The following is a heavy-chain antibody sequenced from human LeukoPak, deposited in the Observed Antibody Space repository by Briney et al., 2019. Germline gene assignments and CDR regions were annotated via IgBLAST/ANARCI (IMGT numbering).Heavy chain of an antibody. CDR1: GGSINGYY. CDR3: ARGVYYDGSGYFDYKYDY. CDR2: IYYSGGT. J-gene: IGHJ4*02. V-gene: IGHV4-59*01. Sequence: PSETLSLICTVSGGSINGYYWSWIRQPPGKGLEWIGYIYYSGGTNYSPSLKSRLTISLDTSKNQFSLKLSSVTAADTAVYYCARGVYYDGSGYFDYKYDYWGQGTLVTVSS. D-gene: IGHD3-22*01.